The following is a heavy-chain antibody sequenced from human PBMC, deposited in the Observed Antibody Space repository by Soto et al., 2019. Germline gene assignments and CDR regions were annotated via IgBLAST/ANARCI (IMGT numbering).Heavy chain of an antibody. CDR2: ISYDGSNK. J-gene: IGHJ6*02. V-gene: IGHV3-30*18. D-gene: IGHD3-3*01. CDR1: GFTFSSYD. Sequence: QVQLVESGGGVVQPGRSLRLSCAASGFTFSSYDMHWVRQAPGKGLEWVAGISYDGSNKNYADSVKGRFTISRDNSKNTQYLQMNSLRSEDTAVYYCAKDVWSDPMDFWGQVTTLTVSS. CDR3: AKDVWSDPMDF.